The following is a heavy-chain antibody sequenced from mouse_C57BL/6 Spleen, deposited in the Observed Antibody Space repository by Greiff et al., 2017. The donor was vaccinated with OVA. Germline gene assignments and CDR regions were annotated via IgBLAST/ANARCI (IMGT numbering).Heavy chain of an antibody. Sequence: FHVKQSGAELVKPGASVKLSCTASGFTIKDYYMHWVKRRLEQGLEWIGRIDPEDGETKYAPKFQGKATITADTSSNTAYLQLSSLTSEDTAVYYCAREGNSHAMDYWGQGTSVTVSS. J-gene: IGHJ4*01. CDR3: AREGNSHAMDY. V-gene: IGHV14-2*01. D-gene: IGHD2-1*01. CDR2: IDPEDGET. CDR1: GFTIKDYY.